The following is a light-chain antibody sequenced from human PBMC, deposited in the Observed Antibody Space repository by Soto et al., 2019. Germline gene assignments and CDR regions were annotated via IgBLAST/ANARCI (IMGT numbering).Light chain of an antibody. Sequence: IQLTQSPSSLSASVGDRVTITCRASQGISTYLVWYQQKPGKAPKLLIYAASTLQGGVPSRFSGSGSETDFPLTISSLQPEDFATYYCQQLNSYPPLTFGGGTKVEIK. CDR3: QQLNSYPPLT. CDR1: QGISTY. CDR2: AAS. J-gene: IGKJ4*01. V-gene: IGKV1-9*01.